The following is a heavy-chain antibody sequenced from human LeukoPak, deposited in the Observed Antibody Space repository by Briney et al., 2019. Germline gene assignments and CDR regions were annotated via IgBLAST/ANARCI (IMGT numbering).Heavy chain of an antibody. CDR2: IWYDGSSK. CDR1: GLTFSSYA. J-gene: IGHJ4*02. V-gene: IGHV3-33*01. CDR3: ARNMDSGSCFDY. Sequence: QPGRSLRLSCAASGLTFSSYAIHWVRQAPGKGLEWVAVIWYDGSSKYYADSVKGRFTISRDNSKNTQYLQMNSLRAEDTAVYYCARNMDSGSCFDYWGQGTLVTVSS. D-gene: IGHD3-10*01.